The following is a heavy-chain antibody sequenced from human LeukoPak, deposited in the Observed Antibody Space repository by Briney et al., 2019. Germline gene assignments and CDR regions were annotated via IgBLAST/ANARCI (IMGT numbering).Heavy chain of an antibody. J-gene: IGHJ4*02. CDR3: AKRGIAVADY. V-gene: IGHV3-53*05. CDR2: SYSGGSS. Sequence: QSGGSLRLSCAASGFTVRSNYMSWVRQAPGKGLEWVSVSYSGGSSYYADSVKGRFTISRDNSKNTLYLQMNSLRAEDTAVYYCAKRGIAVADYWGQGTLVTVSS. D-gene: IGHD6-19*01. CDR1: GFTVRSNY.